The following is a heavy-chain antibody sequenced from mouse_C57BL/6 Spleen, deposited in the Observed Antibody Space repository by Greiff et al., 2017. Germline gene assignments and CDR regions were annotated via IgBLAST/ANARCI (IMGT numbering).Heavy chain of an antibody. CDR2: IDPEDGET. V-gene: IGHV14-2*01. CDR3: ARLRDWYFDV. CDR1: GFNIKDYY. Sequence: VQLQQSGAELVKPGASVTLSCTASGFNIKDYYMHWVKQRTEQGLEWIGRIDPEDGETKYAPKFQGKATITADTSSNTAYLQLSSLTSEDTAVYYCARLRDWYFDVWGTGTTVTVSS. J-gene: IGHJ1*03.